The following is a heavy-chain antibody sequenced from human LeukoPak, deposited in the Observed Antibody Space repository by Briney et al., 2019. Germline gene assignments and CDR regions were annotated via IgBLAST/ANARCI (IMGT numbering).Heavy chain of an antibody. CDR3: ARPRWGNRDFDH. CDR2: ISSSGNII. J-gene: IGHJ4*02. Sequence: GGSLRLSCAASGFTFSTYDMNWVREAPGKGLECVSYISSSGNIIYYAHSVKVRFTISRDNAENSLYLQMNSLRGEDTAVYYCARPRWGNRDFDHWGQGTLVTVSS. D-gene: IGHD3-16*01. CDR1: GFTFSTYD. V-gene: IGHV3-48*03.